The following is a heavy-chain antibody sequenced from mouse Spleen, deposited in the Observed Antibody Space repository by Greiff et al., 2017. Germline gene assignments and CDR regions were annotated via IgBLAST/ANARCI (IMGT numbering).Heavy chain of an antibody. J-gene: IGHJ4*01. Sequence: VQRVESGPGLVAPSQSLFITCTVSGFSLTSYEINWVRQPPGKGLEWLGVIWGGGSTNYNSALMSRLSISKDNSKSQVFLKMNSLQTDDTAMYYGAKQGSYYSYERGGYAMDYWGQGTSVTVSS. CDR2: IWGGGST. CDR3: AKQGSYYSYERGGYAMDY. V-gene: IGHV2-9*01. D-gene: IGHD2-12*01. CDR1: GFSLTSYE.